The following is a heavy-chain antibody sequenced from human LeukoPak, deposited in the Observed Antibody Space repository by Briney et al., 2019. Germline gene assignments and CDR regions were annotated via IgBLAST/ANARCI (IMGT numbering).Heavy chain of an antibody. V-gene: IGHV1-2*06. J-gene: IGHJ5*02. CDR1: GYTFTGYY. CDR2: INPNSGGP. Sequence: ASVKVSCKASGYTFTGYYLHWVRQAPGQGLEWMGRINPNSGGPNYAQNFQGRVTMTRDTSISTAYMELSRLRSDDTAVYYCARVSGYNWFDPWGQGTLVTVSS. CDR3: ARVSGYNWFDP.